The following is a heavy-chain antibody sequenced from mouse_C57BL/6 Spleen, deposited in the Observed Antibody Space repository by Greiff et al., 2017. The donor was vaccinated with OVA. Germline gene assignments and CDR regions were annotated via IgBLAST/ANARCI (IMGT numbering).Heavy chain of an antibody. J-gene: IGHJ2*01. CDR1: GYSFTGYY. D-gene: IGHD3-2*02. CDR2: INPSTGGT. Sequence: VQLQQSGPELVKPGASVKISCKASGYSFTGYYMNWVKQSPEKSLEWIGEINPSTGGTTYNQKFKAKATLTVDKSTSTAYMQLKSLTSEDAAVYYCATAQATPFDYWGQGTTLTVSS. CDR3: ATAQATPFDY. V-gene: IGHV1-42*01.